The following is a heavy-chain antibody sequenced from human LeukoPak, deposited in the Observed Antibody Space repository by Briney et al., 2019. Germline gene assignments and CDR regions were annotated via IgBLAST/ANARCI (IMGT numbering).Heavy chain of an antibody. Sequence: PGGSLRLSCAASGFTFSSYAMSWVRQAPGKGLEWVSAISGSGGSTYYADSVKGRFTISRDNSMNTLYLQMNSLRAEDTAVYYCAKDGMYYDFWSGYLTGAFDIWGQGTMVTVSS. CDR3: AKDGMYYDFWSGYLTGAFDI. CDR2: ISGSGGST. V-gene: IGHV3-23*01. CDR1: GFTFSSYA. J-gene: IGHJ3*02. D-gene: IGHD3-3*01.